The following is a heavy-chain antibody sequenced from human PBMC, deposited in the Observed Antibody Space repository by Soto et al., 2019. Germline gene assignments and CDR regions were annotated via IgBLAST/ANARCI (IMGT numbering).Heavy chain of an antibody. CDR1: GYSISNGYY. Sequence: PSETLSLTCTVSGYSISNGYYWGWIRQSPEKGLEWIGTIYHSGTAHYNPSPKSRINISADPSKNQVSLTLTSVTAADTAVYYCARQGSYWGQGALVTVSS. CDR3: ARQGSY. J-gene: IGHJ4*02. V-gene: IGHV4-38-2*02. CDR2: IYHSGTA.